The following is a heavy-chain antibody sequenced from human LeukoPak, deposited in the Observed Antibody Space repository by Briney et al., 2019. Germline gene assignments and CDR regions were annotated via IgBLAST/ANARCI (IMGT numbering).Heavy chain of an antibody. Sequence: PGGSLRLSCAASGFTFSDYYMSWIRQAPGKGLEWVSYISSSGSTIYYADSVKGRFTISRDNAKNSLYLQMNSLRAEDTAVYYCASTRRVMITFGGPTESHFDYWGQGTLVTVSS. V-gene: IGHV3-11*01. CDR2: ISSSGSTI. D-gene: IGHD3-16*01. CDR1: GFTFSDYY. CDR3: ASTRRVMITFGGPTESHFDY. J-gene: IGHJ4*02.